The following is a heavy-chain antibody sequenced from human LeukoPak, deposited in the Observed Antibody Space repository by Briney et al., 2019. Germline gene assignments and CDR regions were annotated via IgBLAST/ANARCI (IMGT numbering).Heavy chain of an antibody. D-gene: IGHD2-15*01. CDR2: IYHSGST. Sequence: SETLSLTCTVSGYSISSGYYWGWIRQPPGKGLEWIGSIYHSGSTYYNPSLKSRVTISVDTSKNQFSLKLSSVTAADTAVYYCASGEWIVGYFQHWGQGTLVTVSS. J-gene: IGHJ1*01. CDR3: ASGEWIVGYFQH. CDR1: GYSISSGYY. V-gene: IGHV4-38-2*02.